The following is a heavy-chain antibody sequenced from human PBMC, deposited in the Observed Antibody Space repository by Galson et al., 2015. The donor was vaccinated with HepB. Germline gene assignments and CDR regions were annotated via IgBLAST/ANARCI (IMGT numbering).Heavy chain of an antibody. J-gene: IGHJ6*03. V-gene: IGHV3-21*01. Sequence: SLRLSCAASGFTFSSYSMNWVRQAPGKGQDWVSSISSSSSYIYYADSVKGRFTISRDNAKNSLYLQMNSLRAEDTAVYYCGRGALYYNYMDVWGKGTTVTVSS. CDR1: GFTFSSYS. CDR3: GRGALYYNYMDV. CDR2: ISSSSSYI.